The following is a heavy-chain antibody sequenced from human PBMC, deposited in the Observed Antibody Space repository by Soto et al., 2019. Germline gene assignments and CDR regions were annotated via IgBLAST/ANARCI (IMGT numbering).Heavy chain of an antibody. J-gene: IGHJ4*02. D-gene: IGHD6-25*01. V-gene: IGHV3-7*01. CDR1: GFTFNTYW. CDR2: IKKDGSDK. CDR3: ARFTRGSSGDY. Sequence: EVQLVESGGDLVQPGGSLRLSCVASGFTFNTYWMSWVRQAPGKGLEWVANIKKDGSDKYYVDSVKGRFTISRDNAKNLLYLQMNSLGAGDTAMYYCARFTRGSSGDYWGQGTLVTVSS.